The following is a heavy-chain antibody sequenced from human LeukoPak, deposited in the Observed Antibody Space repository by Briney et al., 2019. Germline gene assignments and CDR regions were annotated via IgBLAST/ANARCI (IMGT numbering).Heavy chain of an antibody. Sequence: PGGSLRLSCAASGFTVSSNYMSWVRQAPGKGLEWVSYISSSSSTIYYADSVKGRFTISRDNAKNSLYLQMNSLRAEDTAVYYCARDPSSWYYYYMDVWGKGTTVTVSS. CDR1: GFTVSSNY. CDR3: ARDPSSWYYYYMDV. J-gene: IGHJ6*03. D-gene: IGHD6-13*01. V-gene: IGHV3-48*01. CDR2: ISSSSSTI.